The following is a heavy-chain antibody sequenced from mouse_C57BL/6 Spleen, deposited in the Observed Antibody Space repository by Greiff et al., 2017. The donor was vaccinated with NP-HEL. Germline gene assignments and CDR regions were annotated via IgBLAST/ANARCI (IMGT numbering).Heavy chain of an antibody. CDR3: ARYTGYYGSSYWDFDG. V-gene: IGHV7-3*01. CDR2: IRHKANGYTT. CDR1: GFTFTDYY. J-gene: IGHJ1*03. D-gene: IGHD1-1*01. Sequence: EVQGVESGGGLVQPGGSLSLSCAASGFTFTDYYMSWVRQPPGQALEWLGFIRHKANGYTTEYSASVKGRFTIARDNSQSILYLQMTALGAEDSATYSWARYTGYYGSSYWDFDGWGTGTTVTVSS.